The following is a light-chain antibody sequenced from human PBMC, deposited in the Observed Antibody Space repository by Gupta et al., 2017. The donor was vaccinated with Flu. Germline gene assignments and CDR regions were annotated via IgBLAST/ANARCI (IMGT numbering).Light chain of an antibody. Sequence: GERATLSCRASQSLANNLAWFQQRPGQAPRLLIYGASTRGTTVPARFSGRGSGTDFTLTISSLQSEDFAVYYCQQYHNWPRTFGPGTKVEVK. CDR3: QQYHNWPRT. V-gene: IGKV3-15*01. CDR1: QSLANN. J-gene: IGKJ1*01. CDR2: GAS.